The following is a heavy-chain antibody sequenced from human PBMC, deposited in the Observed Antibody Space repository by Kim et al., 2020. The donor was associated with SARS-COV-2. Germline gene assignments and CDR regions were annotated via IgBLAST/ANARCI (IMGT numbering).Heavy chain of an antibody. CDR1: GFNFDDYA. Sequence: GGSLRLSCAASGFNFDDYAMHWVRQAPGEGLEWVAGISFNSVTIAYADSVRGRFTISRDNAKNSLYLQMNSLRPEDTALYYCAKDMGSSGVLFDYWGQGTLVTVSS. CDR2: ISFNSVTI. D-gene: IGHD6-19*01. CDR3: AKDMGSSGVLFDY. V-gene: IGHV3-9*01. J-gene: IGHJ4*02.